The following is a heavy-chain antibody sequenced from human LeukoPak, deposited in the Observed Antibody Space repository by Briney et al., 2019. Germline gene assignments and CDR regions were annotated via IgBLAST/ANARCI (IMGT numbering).Heavy chain of an antibody. V-gene: IGHV4-59*01. CDR3: ARVGEMATITAYYYYMDV. CDR1: GGSISSYY. J-gene: IGHJ6*03. Sequence: SETLSLTCTVSGGSISSYYWSWIRQPPGKGLEWIGYIYDSGSTNYNPSLKSRVTISVDTSKNQFSLKLSSVTAADTAVYYCARVGEMATITAYYYYMDVWGKGTTVTVSS. D-gene: IGHD5-24*01. CDR2: IYDSGST.